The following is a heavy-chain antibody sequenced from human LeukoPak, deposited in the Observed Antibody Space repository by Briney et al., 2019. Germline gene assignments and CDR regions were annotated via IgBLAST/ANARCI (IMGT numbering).Heavy chain of an antibody. J-gene: IGHJ6*02. V-gene: IGHV4-39*01. CDR1: GGSISSSSYY. CDR2: IYYSGST. CDR3: ARREHYGSGSYSRRPPLLRRMDV. D-gene: IGHD3-10*01. Sequence: SETLSLTCTVSGGSISSSSYYWGWIRQPPGKGLEWIGSIYYSGSTYYNPSLKSRVTISVDTSKNQFSLKLSSVTAADTAVYYCARREHYGSGSYSRRPPLLRRMDVWGQGTTVTVSS.